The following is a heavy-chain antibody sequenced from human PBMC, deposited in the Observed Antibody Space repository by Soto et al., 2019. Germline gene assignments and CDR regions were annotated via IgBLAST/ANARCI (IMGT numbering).Heavy chain of an antibody. V-gene: IGHV4-4*07. CDR3: ARSSHKESWFDP. Sequence: SETLSLTCTVSTGSISKFNWKWIRQSAGKGLEWIGRIHGSGSATYNPSLRSRVTMSVDTSKNQFSLKVNSVTGADTAVYYCARSSHKESWFDPWGQGTLVTV. CDR2: IHGSGSA. D-gene: IGHD6-13*01. J-gene: IGHJ5*02. CDR1: TGSISKFN.